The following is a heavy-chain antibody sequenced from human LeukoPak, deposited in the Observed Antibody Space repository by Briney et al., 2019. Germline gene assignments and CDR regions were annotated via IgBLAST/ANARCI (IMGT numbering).Heavy chain of an antibody. Sequence: SETLSLTCTVSGGSISSSTYYWGWIRQPPGKGLEWIGSIYYSGSTYYNPSLKSRVTLSVDTSKNQFSLKLSSVTAADTAVYYCARQSPLLWFGENYYFDYWGQGALVTVSS. CDR1: GGSISSSTYY. V-gene: IGHV4-39*01. CDR3: ARQSPLLWFGENYYFDY. J-gene: IGHJ4*02. CDR2: IYYSGST. D-gene: IGHD3-10*01.